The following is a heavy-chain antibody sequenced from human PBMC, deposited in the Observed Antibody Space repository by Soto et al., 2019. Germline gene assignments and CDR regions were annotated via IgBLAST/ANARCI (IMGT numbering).Heavy chain of an antibody. D-gene: IGHD1-26*01. Sequence: APVEVSCKAPADTFTSNYRHWVRQEPGHGLEWMGIINPNGGSTRFAQTFQCRSTMTTDTSTSTVYLELRSLRSEDTAVYYCARSSGGVFGIIIEGSNLLALLGQGSLVIVSS. V-gene: IGHV1-46*01. CDR1: ADTFTSNY. J-gene: IGHJ5*02. CDR3: ARSSGGVFGIIIEGSNLLAL. CDR2: INPNGGST.